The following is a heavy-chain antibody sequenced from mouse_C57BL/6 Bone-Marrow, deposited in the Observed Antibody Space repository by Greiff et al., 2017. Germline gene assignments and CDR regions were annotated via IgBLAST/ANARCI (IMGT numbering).Heavy chain of an antibody. CDR1: GFTFSDYY. V-gene: IGHV5-16*01. CDR3: ARAGDGYYCFDY. D-gene: IGHD2-3*01. J-gene: IGHJ2*01. CDR2: INYDGSST. Sequence: DVQLVESEGGLVQPGSSMKLSCTASGFTFSDYYMAWVRQVPEKGLEWVANINYDGSSTYYLDSLKSRFIISRDNAKNILYLQMSSLKSEDTATYYCARAGDGYYCFDYWGQGTTLTVSS.